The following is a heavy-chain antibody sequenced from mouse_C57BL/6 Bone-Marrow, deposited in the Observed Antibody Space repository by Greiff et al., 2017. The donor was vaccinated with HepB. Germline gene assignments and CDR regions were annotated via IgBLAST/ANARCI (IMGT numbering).Heavy chain of an antibody. J-gene: IGHJ2*01. D-gene: IGHD1-2*01. V-gene: IGHV1-18*01. CDR2: INPNNGGT. Sequence: EVKLQESGPELVKPGASVKIPCKASGYTFTDYNMDWVKQSHGKSLEWIGDINPNNGGTIYNQKFKGKATLTVDKSSSTAYMKLRSLTSEDTAVYYCARRVYGPGFDYWGQGTTLTVSS. CDR1: GYTFTDYN. CDR3: ARRVYGPGFDY.